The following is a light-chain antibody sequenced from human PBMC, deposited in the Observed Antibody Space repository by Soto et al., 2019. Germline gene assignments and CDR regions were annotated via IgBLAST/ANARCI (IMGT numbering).Light chain of an antibody. Sequence: EIVMTQSPATLSVSPGERATLSCRASQSVSSTLAWDQQIPGQAPRLLIYGTSTRATAIPARFSVSGSGTEFTLTISSLQSEDFALYYCQQYYQWHLTFGGGTKVEVK. CDR2: GTS. J-gene: IGKJ4*01. CDR3: QQYYQWHLT. V-gene: IGKV3-15*01. CDR1: QSVSST.